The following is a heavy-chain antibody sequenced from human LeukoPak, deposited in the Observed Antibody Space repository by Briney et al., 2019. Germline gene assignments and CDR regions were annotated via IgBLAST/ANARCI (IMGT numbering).Heavy chain of an antibody. D-gene: IGHD3-22*01. Sequence: ASVKVSCKASGYTFISYYMHWVRQAPGQGLEWMGIINPSGGSTSYAQKFQGRVTMTRDTSTSTVYMELSSLRSEDTAVYYCARVRAAYDSSGYCFDYWGQGTLVTVSS. V-gene: IGHV1-46*01. J-gene: IGHJ4*02. CDR1: GYTFISYY. CDR2: INPSGGST. CDR3: ARVRAAYDSSGYCFDY.